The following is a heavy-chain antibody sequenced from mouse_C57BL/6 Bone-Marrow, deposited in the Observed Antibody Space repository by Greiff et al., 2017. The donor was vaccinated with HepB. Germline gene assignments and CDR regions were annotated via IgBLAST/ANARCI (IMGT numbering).Heavy chain of an antibody. J-gene: IGHJ3*01. Sequence: VHVKQSGAELVRPGASVKLSCTASGFNIKDDYMHWVKQRPEQGLEWIGWIDPENGDTEYASKFQGKATITADTSSNTAYLQLSSLTSEDTAVYYCTTRKKSWFAYWGQGTLVTVSA. V-gene: IGHV14-4*01. CDR3: TTRKKSWFAY. CDR1: GFNIKDDY. CDR2: IDPENGDT.